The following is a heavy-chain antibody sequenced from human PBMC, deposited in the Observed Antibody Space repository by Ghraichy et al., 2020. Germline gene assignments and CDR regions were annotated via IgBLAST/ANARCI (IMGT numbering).Heavy chain of an antibody. J-gene: IGHJ6*02. CDR3: TKDSTPGGADV. Sequence: SLNISCVVSGFSSSEHGMHWVRQTPGKGLEWVAGILGNGGRTGYADSVKGRFTISRDRAKNSLDLEMNSLRIEDTALYFCTKDSTPGGADVWGQGTTVTVSS. V-gene: IGHV3-9*02. CDR2: ILGNGGRT. D-gene: IGHD3-10*01. CDR1: GFSSSEHG.